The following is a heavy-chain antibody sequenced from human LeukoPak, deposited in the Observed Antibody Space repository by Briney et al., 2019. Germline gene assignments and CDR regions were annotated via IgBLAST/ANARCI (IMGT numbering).Heavy chain of an antibody. J-gene: IGHJ4*02. CDR3: AKGGGSTSCCNFDY. D-gene: IGHD2-2*01. Sequence: PSETLSLTCTVSGGSISSSSYYWGWIRQPPGKGLEWIGSIYYSGSTYYNPSLKSRVPISVDASKNQFSLKLGFVTAADTAVVYCAKGGGSTSCCNFDYWGKGTLVTVSS. CDR1: GGSISSSSYY. V-gene: IGHV4-39*07. CDR2: IYYSGST.